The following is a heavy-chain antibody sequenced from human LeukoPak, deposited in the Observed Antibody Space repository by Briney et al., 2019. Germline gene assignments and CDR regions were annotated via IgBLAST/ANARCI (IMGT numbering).Heavy chain of an antibody. D-gene: IGHD6-6*01. Sequence: PGGSLRLSCAASGFTFSSYWMSWVRQAPGKGLEWVANIRQDGSVQNYVDSVKGRFTISRDNAKNSLYLQMNSLRAEDTAVYYCARGEAGGTLYSSSWLLDYWGQGTLVTVSS. CDR3: ARGEAGGTLYSSSWLLDY. V-gene: IGHV3-7*01. CDR1: GFTFSSYW. J-gene: IGHJ4*02. CDR2: IRQDGSVQ.